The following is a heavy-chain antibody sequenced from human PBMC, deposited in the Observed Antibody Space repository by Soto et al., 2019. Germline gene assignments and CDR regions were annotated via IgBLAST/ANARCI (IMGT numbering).Heavy chain of an antibody. J-gene: IGHJ4*02. CDR1: GFTFDSYA. CDR2: INYNSGSV. D-gene: IGHD6-13*01. V-gene: IGHV3-9*01. Sequence: GGSLRLSCAASGFTFDSYAMHWVRQSQGKGLEWVSGINYNSGSVGYADSVKGRVTISRDNDKNSLHLQMNRLRAEDKDVYYYAKAISLRGWVYLVVEYWGQGTLVTVSS. CDR3: AKAISLRGWVYLVVEY.